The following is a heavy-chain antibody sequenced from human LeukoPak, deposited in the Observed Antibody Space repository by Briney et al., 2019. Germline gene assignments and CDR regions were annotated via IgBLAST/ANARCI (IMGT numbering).Heavy chain of an antibody. CDR3: ASARYDVSTGHVYIDS. D-gene: IGHD3-9*01. Sequence: KPSETLSLTCTVSGGSITGYFWSWIRQPPGKGLEWIGNIYYSGTTSYNPSLKSRVAISVDTANNQFSLNLNSVTAADTAVYYCASARYDVSTGHVYIDSWGQGTLVTVSS. CDR2: IYYSGTT. CDR1: GGSITGYF. V-gene: IGHV4-59*08. J-gene: IGHJ4*02.